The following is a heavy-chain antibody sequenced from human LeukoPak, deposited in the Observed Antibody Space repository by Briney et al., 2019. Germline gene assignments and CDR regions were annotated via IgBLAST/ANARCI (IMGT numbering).Heavy chain of an antibody. V-gene: IGHV3-11*05. Sequence: PGGSLRLSCAASGFTFSDYYMSWIRQAPGKGLEWVAYIRSSSSYTNYADSVKGRFNISRDNAKNSLYLQMNSLRAEDTAVYYCAKVRDSSWYYGFDYWGQGTLVTVSS. CDR2: IRSSSSYT. CDR3: AKVRDSSWYYGFDY. CDR1: GFTFSDYY. J-gene: IGHJ4*02. D-gene: IGHD6-13*01.